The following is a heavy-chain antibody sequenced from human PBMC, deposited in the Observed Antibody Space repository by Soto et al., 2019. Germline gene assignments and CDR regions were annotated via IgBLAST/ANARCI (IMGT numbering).Heavy chain of an antibody. Sequence: QVHLQESGPGLVEPSETLSLTCTVSGGSINNHYWSWIRQPPGKGLEWIGYIYYTGGTNYNPSLESRVTMSVDTSKNRASLNLTSLTAADTAIYYCARANWYSEYWGQGTVVTVSS. CDR2: IYYTGGT. D-gene: IGHD7-27*01. J-gene: IGHJ4*02. CDR1: GGSINNHY. V-gene: IGHV4-59*11. CDR3: ARANWYSEY.